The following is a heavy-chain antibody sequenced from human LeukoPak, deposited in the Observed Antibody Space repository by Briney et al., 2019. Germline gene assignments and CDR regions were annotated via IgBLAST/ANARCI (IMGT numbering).Heavy chain of an antibody. CDR1: GGSVSRSNW. CDR2: IHHSGST. Sequence: PSETLSLTCAVSGGSVSRSNWWNWVRQPPGKGLEWIGEIHHSGSTNYNPSLKSRVTMSVDKSKNQFSLKLSSVTAADTAVCYCARTEAFCSDTSCSNWFDPWGQGTLVTVSS. J-gene: IGHJ5*02. V-gene: IGHV4-4*02. CDR3: ARTEAFCSDTSCSNWFDP. D-gene: IGHD2-2*01.